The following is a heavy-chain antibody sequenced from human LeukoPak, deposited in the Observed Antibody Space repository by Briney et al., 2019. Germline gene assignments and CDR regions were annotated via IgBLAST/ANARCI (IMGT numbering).Heavy chain of an antibody. D-gene: IGHD3-10*01. Sequence: GGSLRLSCAASGFTFSSSEMNWVRQAPGKGLEWVSYITSSGGTTYYADSVKGRFTISRDNARNSLFLQMNSLRAEDTAVYYCARDQRWFEALDFWGQGTLVTVSS. CDR2: ITSSGGTT. J-gene: IGHJ4*02. CDR3: ARDQRWFEALDF. V-gene: IGHV3-48*03. CDR1: GFTFSSSE.